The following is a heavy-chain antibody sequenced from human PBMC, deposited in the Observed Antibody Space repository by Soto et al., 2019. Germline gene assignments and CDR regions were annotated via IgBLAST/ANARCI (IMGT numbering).Heavy chain of an antibody. CDR3: ARLPSRHLVDY. CDR1: GSSINSSGYY. Sequence: SETLSLTCTGSGSSINSSGYYWGWIRQPPGKGLEWIGSRFYGVSTYYNPPLKSRVTVSVDTSKNQFSLNLRSVTAADTAVYYCARLPSRHLVDYWGQGTLVTVSS. CDR2: RFYGVST. D-gene: IGHD3-3*02. J-gene: IGHJ4*02. V-gene: IGHV4-39*01.